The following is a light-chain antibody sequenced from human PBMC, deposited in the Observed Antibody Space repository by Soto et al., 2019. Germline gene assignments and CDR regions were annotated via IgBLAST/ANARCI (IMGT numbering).Light chain of an antibody. J-gene: IGKJ1*01. CDR3: QQYYSYPRT. CDR2: AAS. V-gene: IGKV1-5*01. CDR1: QTISSW. Sequence: DIEITQSPSTLSASIGDGVTITCRASQTISSWLAWYQQKPGKAPKLLIYAASALQSGVPSRFSGSGSGTDFTLTISCLQSEDFATYYCQQYYSYPRTFGQGTKVDIK.